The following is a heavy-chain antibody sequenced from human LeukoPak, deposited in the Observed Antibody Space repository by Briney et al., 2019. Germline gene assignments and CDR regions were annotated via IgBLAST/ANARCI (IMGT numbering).Heavy chain of an antibody. V-gene: IGHV1-69*05. D-gene: IGHD3-3*01. CDR2: IIPIFGTA. CDR3: ARGTYDFWSGYWDY. CDR1: GGTFSSYA. J-gene: IGHJ4*02. Sequence: ASVKVSCKASGGTFSSYAISWVRQAPGQGLEWMGGIIPIFGTANYAQKFQGRVTITTDESTSTAYMELSSLRSEDTAVYYCARGTYDFWSGYWDYWGQGTLVTVSS.